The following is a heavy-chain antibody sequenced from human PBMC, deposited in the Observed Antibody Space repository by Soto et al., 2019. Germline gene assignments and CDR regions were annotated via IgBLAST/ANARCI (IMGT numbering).Heavy chain of an antibody. J-gene: IGHJ4*02. D-gene: IGHD3-3*01. CDR3: AKRTIFGVSRLFDY. CDR1: GFTFNSFS. CDR2: ISGGGDTT. V-gene: IGHV3-23*01. Sequence: EVQLLESGGGLVQPGGSLRLSCAASGFTFNSFSMIWVRQAPGKGLEWVAAISGGGDTTYYADSVKGRFTISRDNSKNTLYLQLNSLPAEDTAVYYFAKRTIFGVSRLFDYWGQGILVTVSS.